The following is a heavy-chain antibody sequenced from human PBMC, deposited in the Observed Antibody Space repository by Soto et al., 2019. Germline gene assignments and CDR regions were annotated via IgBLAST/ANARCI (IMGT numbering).Heavy chain of an antibody. D-gene: IGHD3-10*01. CDR1: GFTCSNFS. V-gene: IGHV3-48*01. J-gene: IGHJ4*02. CDR3: AIGFVIAGNFGH. CDR2: ISSTSNTM. Sequence: GGSKRHCKTAAGFTCSNFSISWVRQAPGKGLEWVSYISSTSNTMYYADSVKGRFTISRDNAKESLFLQMNSLRAEDTAVYYCAIGFVIAGNFGHWGQGTLVTDS.